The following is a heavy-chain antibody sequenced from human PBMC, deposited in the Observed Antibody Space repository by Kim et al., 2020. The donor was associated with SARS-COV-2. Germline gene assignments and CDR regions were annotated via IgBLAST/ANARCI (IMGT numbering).Heavy chain of an antibody. Sequence: SVKVSCKASGGTFSSYAISWVRQAPGQGLEWMGGIIPIFGTANYAQKFQGRVTITADESTSTAYMELSSLRSEDTAVYYCARDRTKVGATLADAFDIWGQGTMVTVSS. CDR3: ARDRTKVGATLADAFDI. CDR1: GGTFSSYA. V-gene: IGHV1-69*13. D-gene: IGHD1-26*01. CDR2: IIPIFGTA. J-gene: IGHJ3*02.